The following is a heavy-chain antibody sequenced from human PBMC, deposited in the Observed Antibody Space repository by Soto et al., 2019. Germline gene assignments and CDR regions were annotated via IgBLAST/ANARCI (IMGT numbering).Heavy chain of an antibody. V-gene: IGHV1-46*01. CDR2: INPSGGST. CDR1: GYSFTSYY. CDR3: ARDRCTTRKVTTPPDY. J-gene: IGHJ4*02. Sequence: ASVKVSCQASGYSFTSYYMHWVRQAPGQGLEWMGIINPSGGSTSYAQKFQGRVTMTRDTSTSTVYMELSSLRSEDTAVYYCARDRCTTRKVTTPPDYWGQGTLVTVSS. D-gene: IGHD4-17*01.